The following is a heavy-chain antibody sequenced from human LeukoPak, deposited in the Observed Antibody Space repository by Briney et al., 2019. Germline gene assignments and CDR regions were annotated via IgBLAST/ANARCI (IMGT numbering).Heavy chain of an antibody. CDR2: VDPEDGET. CDR1: GYTFTDYY. D-gene: IGHD2-2*02. V-gene: IGHV1-69-2*01. Sequence: ATVKISCKVSGYTFTDYYMHRVQQAPGKGLEWMGLVDPEDGETIYAEKFQGRVTITADTSTDTAYMELSSLRSEDTAVYYCATEPKGYCSSTSCYTGDYWGQGTLVTVSS. J-gene: IGHJ4*02. CDR3: ATEPKGYCSSTSCYTGDY.